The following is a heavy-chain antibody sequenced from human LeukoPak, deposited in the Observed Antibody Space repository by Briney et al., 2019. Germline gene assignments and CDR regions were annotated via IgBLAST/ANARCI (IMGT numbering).Heavy chain of an antibody. CDR2: ISSSSSYI. V-gene: IGHV3-21*01. D-gene: IGHD5-18*01. CDR3: ASGYSYGYVDY. Sequence: GGSLRLSCAAPGFTFSSYNMNWVRQAPGKGLEWVSSISSSSSYIYYADSVKGRFTISRDNAKNSLYLQMNSLRAEDTAVYYCASGYSYGYVDYWGQGTLVTVSS. CDR1: GFTFSSYN. J-gene: IGHJ4*02.